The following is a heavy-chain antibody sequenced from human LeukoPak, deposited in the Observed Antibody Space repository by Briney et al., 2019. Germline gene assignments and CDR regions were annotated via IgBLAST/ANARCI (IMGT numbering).Heavy chain of an antibody. D-gene: IGHD3-22*01. V-gene: IGHV4-61*02. J-gene: IGHJ6*02. CDR3: ARDAHCYDSSGYVWYYGMDV. Sequence: TLSLTCTVSGGSISSGSYYWSWIRQPAGKGLEWIGRIYTSGSTNYNPSLKSRVTISVDTSKNQFSLKLSSVTAADTAVYYCARDAHCYDSSGYVWYYGMDVWGQGTTVTVSS. CDR2: IYTSGST. CDR1: GGSISSGSYY.